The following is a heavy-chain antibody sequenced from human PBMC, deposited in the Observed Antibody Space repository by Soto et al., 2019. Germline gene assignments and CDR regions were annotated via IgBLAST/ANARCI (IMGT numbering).Heavy chain of an antibody. CDR2: IDPYDTGI. D-gene: IGHD2-21*02. V-gene: IGHV3-74*01. Sequence: GGSLRLSCAASGFTFSSEWMHWVRQAPGKGLVWVSRIDPYDTGITYADSVKGRFTISRDNAKNSLSLQMNSMTAEDTAVYYCAREETAWPLAYGLDVWGQGTTVTVSS. CDR1: GFTFSSEW. CDR3: AREETAWPLAYGLDV. J-gene: IGHJ6*02.